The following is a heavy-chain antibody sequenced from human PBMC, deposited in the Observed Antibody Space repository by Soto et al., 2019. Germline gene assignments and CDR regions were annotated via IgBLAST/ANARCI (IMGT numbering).Heavy chain of an antibody. Sequence: SVKVSCKASGGTFSSYAISWVRQAPGQGLEWMGGIIPIFGTANYAQKFQGRVTITADESTSTAYMELSSLRSEDTAVYYCARLGLVAARDYHYGMDVWGQGTTVTAP. CDR2: IIPIFGTA. V-gene: IGHV1-69*13. J-gene: IGHJ6*02. CDR3: ARLGLVAARDYHYGMDV. CDR1: GGTFSSYA. D-gene: IGHD6-6*01.